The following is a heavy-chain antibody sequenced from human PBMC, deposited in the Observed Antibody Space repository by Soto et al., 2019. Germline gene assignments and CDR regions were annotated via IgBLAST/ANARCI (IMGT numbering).Heavy chain of an antibody. CDR3: ARSPLIVVVPAAIGPYFDY. V-gene: IGHV3-48*03. CDR2: ISSSGSTI. D-gene: IGHD2-2*01. CDR1: GFTFSSYE. Sequence: GGSLRLSCAASGFTFSSYEMNWVRQAPGKGLEWVSYISSSGSTIYYADSVKGRFTISRDNAKNSLYLQMNSLRAEDTAVYYCARSPLIVVVPAAIGPYFDYWGQGTLVTVSS. J-gene: IGHJ4*02.